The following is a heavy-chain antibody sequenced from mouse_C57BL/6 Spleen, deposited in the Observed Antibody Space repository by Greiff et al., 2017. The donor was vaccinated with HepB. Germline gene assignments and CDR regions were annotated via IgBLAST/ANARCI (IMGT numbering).Heavy chain of an antibody. CDR3: ARRNSWEVAMDY. D-gene: IGHD4-1*01. J-gene: IGHJ4*01. CDR2: INPGSGGT. Sequence: QVQLQQSGAELVRPGTSVKVSCKASGYAFTNYLIEWVKQRPGQGLEWIGVINPGSGGTNYNEKFKGKATLTADKSSSTAYMQLSSLTSEDSAVYFCARRNSWEVAMDYWGQGTSVTVSS. CDR1: GYAFTNYL. V-gene: IGHV1-54*01.